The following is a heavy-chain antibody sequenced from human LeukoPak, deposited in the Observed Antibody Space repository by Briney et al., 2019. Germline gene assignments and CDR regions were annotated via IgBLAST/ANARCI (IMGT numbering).Heavy chain of an antibody. CDR2: IFYSGST. CDR1: GGSMSSGAYY. Sequence: NPSETLSLTCTVSGGSMSSGAYYWSWIRQHPGKGLEWIGYIFYSGSTHYNASLKSRVIISVDTAKNRFSLNLSSVTAADTAVYYCARGITVTRFDYWGQGTLVTVSS. D-gene: IGHD4-17*01. V-gene: IGHV4-31*03. J-gene: IGHJ4*02. CDR3: ARGITVTRFDY.